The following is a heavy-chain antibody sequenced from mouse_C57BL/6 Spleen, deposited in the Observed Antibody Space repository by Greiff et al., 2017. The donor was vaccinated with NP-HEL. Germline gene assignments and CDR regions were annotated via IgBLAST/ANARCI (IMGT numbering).Heavy chain of an antibody. Sequence: QVQLQQSGPELVKPGASVKISCKASGYAFSSSWMNWVKQRPGKGLEWIGRIYPGDGDTNYNGKFKGKATLTADKSSSTAYMQLSSLTSEDSAVYFCARITTEGYFDVGGTGTTVTVSS. J-gene: IGHJ1*03. V-gene: IGHV1-82*01. CDR3: ARITTEGYFDV. CDR1: GYAFSSSW. CDR2: IYPGDGDT. D-gene: IGHD1-1*01.